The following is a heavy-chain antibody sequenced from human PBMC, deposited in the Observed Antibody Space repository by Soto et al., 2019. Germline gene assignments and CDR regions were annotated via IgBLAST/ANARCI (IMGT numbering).Heavy chain of an antibody. J-gene: IGHJ3*02. V-gene: IGHV1-8*01. CDR1: GYTFTSYD. Sequence: ASVKVSCKASGYTFTSYDINWVRQATGQGLEWMGWMNPNSGNTGYAQKFQGRVTMTRNTSISTAYMELSSLRSEDTAVYYCARGLIMITFGGVIALDAFDIWGQGTTVTVSS. CDR2: MNPNSGNT. CDR3: ARGLIMITFGGVIALDAFDI. D-gene: IGHD3-16*02.